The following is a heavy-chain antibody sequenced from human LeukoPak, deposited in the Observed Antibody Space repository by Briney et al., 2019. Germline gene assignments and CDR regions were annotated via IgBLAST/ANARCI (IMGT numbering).Heavy chain of an antibody. J-gene: IGHJ4*02. Sequence: PGGSLRLSCAASGFTFSTYYRHWVRQAPGKGPEWVAVISFDGSTHYYADSVKGRFTISRDNSENTLYLQMNSLRAEDTAVYYCARDYQRRTDHYAKSGYSHWGQRTLVTVSS. CDR2: ISFDGSTH. CDR3: ARDYQRRTDHYAKSGYSH. CDR1: GFTFSTYY. V-gene: IGHV3-30*04. D-gene: IGHD3-22*01.